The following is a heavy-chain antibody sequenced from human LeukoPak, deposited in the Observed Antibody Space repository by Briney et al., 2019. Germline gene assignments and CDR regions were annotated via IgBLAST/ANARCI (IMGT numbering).Heavy chain of an antibody. V-gene: IGHV4-59*01. D-gene: IGHD3-22*01. J-gene: IGHJ3*02. CDR2: IYYSGST. CDR3: ARVLIVPGAFDI. Sequence: SETLSLTCTVSGGSISSYYWSWIRQPPGKGLEWIGYIYYSGSTSYNPSLKSRVTISVDTSKNQFSLKLSSVTAADTAVYYCARVLIVPGAFDIWGQGTMVTVSS. CDR1: GGSISSYY.